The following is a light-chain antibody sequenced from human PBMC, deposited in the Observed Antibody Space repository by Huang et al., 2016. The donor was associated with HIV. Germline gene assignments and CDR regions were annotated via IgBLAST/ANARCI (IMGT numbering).Light chain of an antibody. CDR3: HQYYNTPYT. Sequence: DIVMTQSPDSLAVSLGERATINCKSSQSVLDNSNNKNCLAWFQQKPGQPPKLLIYLAASRESGVPDRFSGSGSGTDFTLTIRSLQAEDVAVYYCHQYYNTPYTFGQGTKLEIK. V-gene: IGKV4-1*01. CDR1: QSVLDNSNNKNC. CDR2: LAA. J-gene: IGKJ2*01.